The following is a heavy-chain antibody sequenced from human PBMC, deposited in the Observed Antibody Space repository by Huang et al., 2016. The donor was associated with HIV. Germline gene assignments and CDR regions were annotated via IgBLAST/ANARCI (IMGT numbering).Heavy chain of an antibody. CDR1: GFTCSAYW. CDR2: IRQDEREK. V-gene: IGHV3-7*01. CDR3: ATGLGSFDY. D-gene: IGHD7-27*01. J-gene: IGHJ4*02. Sequence: EVQLVESGGGLVQPGGSLRLSCAASGFTCSAYWMSWVRQAPGKGLEWEANIRQDEREKYYVDSVKGRVTISRDNAKNSLYLQMNSLRAEDTAVYYCATGLGSFDYWGQGSLVTVSS.